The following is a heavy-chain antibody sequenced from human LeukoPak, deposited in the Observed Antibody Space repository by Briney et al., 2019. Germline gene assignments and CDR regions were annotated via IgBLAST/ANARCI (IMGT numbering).Heavy chain of an antibody. CDR3: AKDSAYSGYDWGEYYYYGMDV. V-gene: IGHV3-23*01. D-gene: IGHD5-12*01. J-gene: IGHJ6*02. Sequence: GGSLRLSCAASGFTFSSYAMSWVRQAPGKGLEWVSAISGSGGSTYYADSVKGRFTISRDNSKNTLYLQMNSLRAEDTAVYYCAKDSAYSGYDWGEYYYYGMDVWGQGTTVTVSS. CDR2: ISGSGGST. CDR1: GFTFSSYA.